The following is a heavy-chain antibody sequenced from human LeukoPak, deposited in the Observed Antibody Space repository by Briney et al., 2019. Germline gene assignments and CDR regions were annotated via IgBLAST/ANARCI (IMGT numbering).Heavy chain of an antibody. CDR1: GGYIGSYY. V-gene: IGHV4-4*07. J-gene: IGHJ6*03. D-gene: IGHD4-17*01. Sequence: SETLSLTCTVSGGYIGSYYWSWIRQAAGKGLEWIGRIHTSENTDYNPSLKNRVTMSVDMSTSQFSLRLTSVTAADTAVYYCAREGDYGDYSKSFYYMDVWGKGTTVTVSS. CDR2: IHTSENT. CDR3: AREGDYGDYSKSFYYMDV.